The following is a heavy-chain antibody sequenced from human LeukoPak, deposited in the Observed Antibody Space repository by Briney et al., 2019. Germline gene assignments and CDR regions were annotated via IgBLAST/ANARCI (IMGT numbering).Heavy chain of an antibody. V-gene: IGHV4-34*01. D-gene: IGHD3-22*01. J-gene: IGHJ5*02. CDR1: GGSFSGYY. Sequence: SETLSLTCAVYGGSFSGYYWSWIRQPPGKGLEWIGEINHSGSTNYNPSLKSRVTISVDTSKNQFSLKLSSVTAADTAVYYCAREKYYYDSSGYQNWFDPWGQGTLVTVSS. CDR2: INHSGST. CDR3: AREKYYYDSSGYQNWFDP.